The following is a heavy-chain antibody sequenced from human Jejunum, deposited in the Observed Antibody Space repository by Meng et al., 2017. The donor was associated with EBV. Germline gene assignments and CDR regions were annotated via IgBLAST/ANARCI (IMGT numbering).Heavy chain of an antibody. D-gene: IGHD1-1*01. Sequence: QGRLPGSGPGRVEPSDTLSLNCPVSGYSMSNSNWWGCIRQPPGKGLEWIGYIYYTGTTYYNPSLKSRVPMSIDTSKNHFSLKLTSVTTMDTAVYYCAKRMPGTGFDYWGQGTLVTVSS. CDR1: GYSMSNSNW. CDR2: IYYTGTT. V-gene: IGHV4-28*01. J-gene: IGHJ4*02. CDR3: AKRMPGTGFDY.